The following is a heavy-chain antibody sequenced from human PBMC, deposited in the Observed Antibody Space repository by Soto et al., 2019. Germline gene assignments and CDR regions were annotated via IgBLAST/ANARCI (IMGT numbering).Heavy chain of an antibody. CDR2: IYYSGST. D-gene: IGHD3-10*01. CDR3: ARDRGFVHDV. V-gene: IGHV4-31*03. J-gene: IGHJ6*04. CDR1: GGSISSGGYY. Sequence: SETLSLTCTVPGGSISSGGYYWSWFRQHPGKGLEWIGYIYYSGSTYYNPSLKSRVTISVDTSKNQFSLKLSSVTAADTAVYYCARDRGFVHDVWGKGTTVTVSS.